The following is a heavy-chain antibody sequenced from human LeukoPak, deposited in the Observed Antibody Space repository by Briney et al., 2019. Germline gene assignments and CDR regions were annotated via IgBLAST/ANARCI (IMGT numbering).Heavy chain of an antibody. D-gene: IGHD3-22*01. Sequence: GGSLRLSCAVSGFTFSNAWMFWVRQAPGKGLEWVGHTKSKADGGTTDYAAPIKGRFIISRDASKSTLYLQMNSLKTEDTAVYYCTRDPGYYDSSGYYYDGYFDYWGQGTLVTVSS. CDR3: TRDPGYYDSSGYYYDGYFDY. CDR2: TKSKADGGTT. CDR1: GFTFSNAW. V-gene: IGHV3-15*01. J-gene: IGHJ4*02.